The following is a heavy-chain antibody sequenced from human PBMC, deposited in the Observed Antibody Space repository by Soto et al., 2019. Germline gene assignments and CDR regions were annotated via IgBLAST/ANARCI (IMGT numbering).Heavy chain of an antibody. J-gene: IGHJ2*01. V-gene: IGHV4-34*01. D-gene: IGHD3-9*01. Sequence: QVQLQQWGAGPLRPLETLSLTCGVSGGSFSGYYWAWIRQSPGKGLEWIGEINDRGSINYNPSLRGRVSILVDTSKNHYSLNLRSVTAADTAVYYCARESHDIFTGPPLVWYFDLWGRCTLVTVSS. CDR3: ARESHDIFTGPPLVWYFDL. CDR2: INDRGSI. CDR1: GGSFSGYY.